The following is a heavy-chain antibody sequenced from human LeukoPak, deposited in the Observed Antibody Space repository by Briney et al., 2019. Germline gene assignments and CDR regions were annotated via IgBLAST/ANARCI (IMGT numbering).Heavy chain of an antibody. D-gene: IGHD4-11*01. CDR2: IKSKRRGGTT. J-gene: IGHJ4*02. V-gene: IGHV3-15*01. CDR3: SGSPYVTNDY. CDR1: RFAFSQAW. Sequence: KPGGSLRLSCVASRFAFSQAWMSWVRQAPGKGLEWVGRIKSKRRGGTTDYAAPVKGRFTISRDDSKNTLYLQMNDLKAEDTAMYYCSGSPYVTNDYWGQGTRVTVSS.